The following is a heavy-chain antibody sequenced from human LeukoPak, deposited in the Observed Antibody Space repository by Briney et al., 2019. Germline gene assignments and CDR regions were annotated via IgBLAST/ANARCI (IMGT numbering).Heavy chain of an antibody. CDR1: GGSISSYY. J-gene: IGHJ4*02. Sequence: SETLSLTCTVAGGSISSYYWSWIRQPPGKGLEWIGYIYYSGSTNYNPSLKSRVTISVDTSKNQFSLKLSSVTAADTAVYYCAREDYDSSGYYYDYWGQGTLVTVSS. CDR2: IYYSGST. V-gene: IGHV4-59*01. CDR3: AREDYDSSGYYYDY. D-gene: IGHD3-22*01.